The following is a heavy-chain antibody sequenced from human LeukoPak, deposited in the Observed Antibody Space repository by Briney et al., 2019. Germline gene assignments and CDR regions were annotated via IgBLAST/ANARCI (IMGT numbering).Heavy chain of an antibody. Sequence: ASVKVSCKASGYTFTRYFIHWVRQAPGQGLEWMGIINPSGGSTSYAQKFQGRVTMTRDTSTSTVYMELSSLRSEDTAVYYCARSTDEGNWFDPWGQGTLVTVPS. V-gene: IGHV1-46*01. J-gene: IGHJ5*02. D-gene: IGHD5-24*01. CDR3: ARSTDEGNWFDP. CDR2: INPSGGST. CDR1: GYTFTRYF.